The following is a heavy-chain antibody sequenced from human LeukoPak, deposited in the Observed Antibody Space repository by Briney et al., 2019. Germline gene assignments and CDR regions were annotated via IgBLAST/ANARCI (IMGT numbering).Heavy chain of an antibody. V-gene: IGHV3-21*04. J-gene: IGHJ4*02. CDR2: ISSSSSYI. Sequence: GGSLRLSCAASGFTFSSYSMNWVRQAPGKGLEWVSSISSSSSYIYYADSVKGRFTISRDNAKNSLYLQMNSLRAEDTAVYYCARAGTTGTGSFDYWGQGTLVTVSS. CDR1: GFTFSSYS. D-gene: IGHD1-1*01. CDR3: ARAGTTGTGSFDY.